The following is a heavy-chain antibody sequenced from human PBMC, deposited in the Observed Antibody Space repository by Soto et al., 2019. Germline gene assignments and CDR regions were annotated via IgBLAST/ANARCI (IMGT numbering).Heavy chain of an antibody. Sequence: GGSLRLSCAASGFTFSDYYMSWIRRAPGKGLEWVSYISSSDSIIYYSDSVKGRFIISRDNAKNSLYLQMNSLRAEDTAVYYCARDLGYYDSSGYFDYWGQGTLVTVSS. J-gene: IGHJ4*02. D-gene: IGHD3-22*01. CDR1: GFTFSDYY. V-gene: IGHV3-11*01. CDR3: ARDLGYYDSSGYFDY. CDR2: ISSSDSII.